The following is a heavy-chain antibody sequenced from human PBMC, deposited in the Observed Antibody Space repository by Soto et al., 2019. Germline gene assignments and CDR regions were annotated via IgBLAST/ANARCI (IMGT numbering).Heavy chain of an antibody. CDR3: ASLVYSSGWYYFDY. CDR2: IYTSDRT. CDR1: GGSISSYY. V-gene: IGHV4-4*07. D-gene: IGHD6-19*01. Sequence: VQLQESGPGLVKSSEILSLTCTVSGGSISSYYWAWIRQPVGEGLDYIGRIYTSDRTNYNPSFKSRVTMSVDASKNQCSLQMTSVTAADTAVYYCASLVYSSGWYYFDYWGPGTLVTVSS. J-gene: IGHJ4*02.